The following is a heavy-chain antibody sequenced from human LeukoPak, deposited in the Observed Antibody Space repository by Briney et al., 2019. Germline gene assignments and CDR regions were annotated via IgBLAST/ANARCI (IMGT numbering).Heavy chain of an antibody. J-gene: IGHJ4*02. CDR2: ISGSGGST. CDR3: AKGSSGWYKVGFFDY. V-gene: IGHV3-23*01. CDR1: GFTFSSYA. D-gene: IGHD6-19*01. Sequence: GGSLRLPCAASGFTFSSYAMSWVRQAPGKGLEWVSAISGSGGSTYYADSVKGRFTISRDNSKNTLYLQMNSLRAEDTAVYYCAKGSSGWYKVGFFDYWGQGTLVTVSS.